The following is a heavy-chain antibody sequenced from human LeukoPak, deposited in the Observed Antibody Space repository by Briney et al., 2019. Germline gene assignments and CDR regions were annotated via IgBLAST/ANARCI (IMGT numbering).Heavy chain of an antibody. V-gene: IGHV1-2*02. CDR3: ARVVDDWDYFDY. J-gene: IGHJ4*02. D-gene: IGHD2-15*01. Sequence: ASVKVSCKPSGYTFTDYYIHWVRQAPGQGLEWMGWINPNSGGTNYAQNFKGRVTMTRDTSKNTAYMELSRLRSDDAAVYYCARVVDDWDYFDYWGQGTLVTVSS. CDR2: INPNSGGT. CDR1: GYTFTDYY.